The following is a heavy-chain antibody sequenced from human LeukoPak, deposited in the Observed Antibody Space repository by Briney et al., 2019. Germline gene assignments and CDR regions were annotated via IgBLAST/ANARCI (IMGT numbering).Heavy chain of an antibody. V-gene: IGHV1-69*13. D-gene: IGHD4-17*01. CDR3: AREPEDYGDYP. CDR2: IIPIFGTA. Sequence: SVKVSCKASGYTFTSYAMNWVRQAPGQGLEWMGGIIPIFGTANYAQKFQGRVTITADESTSTAYMELSSLRSEDTAVYYCAREPEDYGDYPWGQGTLVTVSS. CDR1: GYTFTSYA. J-gene: IGHJ5*02.